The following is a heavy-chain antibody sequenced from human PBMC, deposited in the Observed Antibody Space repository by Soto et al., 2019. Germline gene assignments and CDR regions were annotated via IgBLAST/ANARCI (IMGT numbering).Heavy chain of an antibody. Sequence: PLETLSLTCTVSGGSISSYYWSWIRQPPGKGLEWIGYIYYSGSTNYNPSLKSRVTISVDTSKNQFSLKLSSVTAADTAVYYCARSYCSGGSCYFLRFDPWGQGTLVTVSS. V-gene: IGHV4-59*01. J-gene: IGHJ5*02. D-gene: IGHD2-15*01. CDR1: GGSISSYY. CDR3: ARSYCSGGSCYFLRFDP. CDR2: IYYSGST.